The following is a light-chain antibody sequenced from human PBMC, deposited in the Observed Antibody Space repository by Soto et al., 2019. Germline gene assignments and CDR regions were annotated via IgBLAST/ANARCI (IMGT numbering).Light chain of an antibody. J-gene: IGKJ2*01. CDR2: GVT. CDR3: QHYEGWPRT. V-gene: IGKV3-15*01. CDR1: QNIHIN. Sequence: EIVMTQSPDTLSVSPGDTATLSCRSSQNIHINLAWYQQKPGQAPTLLIYGVTARAPGVPARFSGSGYGTDCTLTIRSVQSGDVGVFDGQHYEGWPRTFGRGTKVE.